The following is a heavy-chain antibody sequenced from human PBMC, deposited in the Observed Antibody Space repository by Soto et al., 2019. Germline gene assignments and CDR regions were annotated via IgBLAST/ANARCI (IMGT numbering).Heavy chain of an antibody. Sequence: EVHLEQSGGGLVQAGRSLRLSCAASRFFFGDYAFHWVRQAPGKGLEWVAGITSRGTDIAYADSVKGRFIISRDNAMNVLHLHMNSLRPADTAGYYCGKSMASNLVGGLPDYWGQGTQVTVSS. V-gene: IGHV3-9*01. CDR3: GKSMASNLVGGLPDY. CDR2: ITSRGTDI. CDR1: RFFFGDYA. J-gene: IGHJ4*02. D-gene: IGHD3-16*01.